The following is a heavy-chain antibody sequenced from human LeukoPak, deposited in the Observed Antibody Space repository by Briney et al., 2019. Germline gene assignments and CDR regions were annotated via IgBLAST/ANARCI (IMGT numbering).Heavy chain of an antibody. J-gene: IGHJ4*02. CDR2: ISSNGGST. Sequence: GGPLRLSCSASGFTFSNSGMHWVRQAPGKGLECVSAISSNGGSTYYADSVKGRFTISRDNSKNTLYLQMSSLRAEDTAVYYCVKGRSGGSYGMWGQGTLLTVSS. V-gene: IGHV3-64D*09. CDR1: GFTFSNSG. CDR3: VKGRSGGSYGM. D-gene: IGHD1-26*01.